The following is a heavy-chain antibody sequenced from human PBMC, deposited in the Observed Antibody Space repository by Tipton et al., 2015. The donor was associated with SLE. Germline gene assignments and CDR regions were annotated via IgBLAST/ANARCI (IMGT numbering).Heavy chain of an antibody. CDR1: GGSISGYY. Sequence: TLSLTCTVSGGSISGYYWSWIRQPPGKGLEWIGYIYYSGSTLYNPSLKSRVTISVDTSKNQFSLKLTSVTAADTAVYYCARGGASSMWFDPGGQGILVTVSS. J-gene: IGHJ5*02. D-gene: IGHD6-6*01. CDR2: IYYSGST. CDR3: ARGGASSMWFDP. V-gene: IGHV4-59*01.